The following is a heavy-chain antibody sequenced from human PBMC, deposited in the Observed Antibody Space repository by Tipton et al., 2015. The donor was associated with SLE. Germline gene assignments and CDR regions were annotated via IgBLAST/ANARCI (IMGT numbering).Heavy chain of an antibody. Sequence: TLSLTCTVSGGSISSSSYYWGWIRQPPGKGLEWIGNIYYSGSSYYSPSLKSRVTISVDTSKNQFSLKLSSVTAADTAVYYCARDQGDLRFFDYWGQGTLVTVSS. V-gene: IGHV4-39*07. CDR2: IYYSGSS. J-gene: IGHJ4*02. D-gene: IGHD3-3*01. CDR3: ARDQGDLRFFDY. CDR1: GGSISSSSYY.